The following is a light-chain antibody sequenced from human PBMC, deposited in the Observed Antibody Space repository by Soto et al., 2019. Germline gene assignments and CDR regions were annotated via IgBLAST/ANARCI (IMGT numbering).Light chain of an antibody. Sequence: QTVVTQEPSLTVSPGGTVTLTCGSSTGPVTGGHYPFWFQQRPGQAPRTLISDTSNRHSWTPARFSGSLLGGKAALTLSGAQPEDEADYYCLLSYSGVVVFGGGTKLTVL. CDR1: TGPVTGGHY. J-gene: IGLJ2*01. V-gene: IGLV7-46*01. CDR3: LLSYSGVVV. CDR2: DTS.